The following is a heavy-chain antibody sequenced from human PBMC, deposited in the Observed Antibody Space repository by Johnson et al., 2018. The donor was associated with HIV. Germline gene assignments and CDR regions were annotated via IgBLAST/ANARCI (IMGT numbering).Heavy chain of an antibody. CDR2: ISYDGSNK. CDR3: ARDVGAFDI. D-gene: IGHD1-26*01. J-gene: IGHJ3*02. V-gene: IGHV3-30*03. CDR1: GFTSDDYG. Sequence: QVQLVESGGGVVQPGRSLRLSCAASGFTSDDYGMSWVRQGPGKGLEWVAVISYDGSNKYYTDSVKGRFTISRDNSKNTLYLQMNSLRAEDTAVYYCARDVGAFDIWGKGQWSPSLQ.